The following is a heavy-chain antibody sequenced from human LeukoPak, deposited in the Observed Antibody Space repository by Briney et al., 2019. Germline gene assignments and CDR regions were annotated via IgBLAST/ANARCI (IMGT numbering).Heavy chain of an antibody. J-gene: IGHJ4*02. Sequence: PGGSLRLSCAASGFTFSNAWMSWVRQAPGKGLEWVGRIKSKTDGGTTDYAAPVKGRFTISRDDSKNTLYLQMNSLRVEDTAVYYCARDLGRGYSYGPLFDYWGQGTLVTVSS. CDR3: ARDLGRGYSYGPLFDY. CDR2: IKSKTDGGTT. V-gene: IGHV3-15*01. D-gene: IGHD5-18*01. CDR1: GFTFSNAW.